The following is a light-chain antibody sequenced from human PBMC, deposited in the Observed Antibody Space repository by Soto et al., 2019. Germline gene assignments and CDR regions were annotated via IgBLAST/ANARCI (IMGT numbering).Light chain of an antibody. CDR1: QSVSNN. Sequence: EIVMTQSPDTLSVAPGERATLSCRASQSVSNNLAWYQQKPGQAPRLLIYGASTRATGIPARFSGSGSGTEFILTIRSLQSEDFAVYYCQQYNTWSPLTFGGGTKVETK. J-gene: IGKJ4*01. V-gene: IGKV3-15*01. CDR2: GAS. CDR3: QQYNTWSPLT.